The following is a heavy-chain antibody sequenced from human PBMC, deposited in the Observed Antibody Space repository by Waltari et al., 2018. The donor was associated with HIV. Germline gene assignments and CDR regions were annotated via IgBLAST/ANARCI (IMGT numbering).Heavy chain of an antibody. CDR2: IKSKTDGGTT. CDR3: TTDPFLERRRFYYYYGMDV. Sequence: AASGFTFSDAWMSWVRQAPGKGLEWVGRIKSKTDGGTTDYAAPVKGRFTISRDDSKNTLYLQMNSLKTEDTAVYYCTTDPFLERRRFYYYYGMDVWGQGTTVTVSS. V-gene: IGHV3-15*01. J-gene: IGHJ6*02. CDR1: GFTFSDAW. D-gene: IGHD1-1*01.